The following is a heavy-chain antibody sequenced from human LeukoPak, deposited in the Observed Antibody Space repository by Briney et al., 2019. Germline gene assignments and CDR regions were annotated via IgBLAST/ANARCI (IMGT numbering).Heavy chain of an antibody. Sequence: PSETLSLTCAVYGGSLSGYYWSWIRQPPGKGLEWIGEINHSGSTNYNPSLKSRVTISVDTSNNQFSLKLSSVTAADTAVYYCARIGTMVRGATYYNRGYWGQGTLVTVSS. V-gene: IGHV4-34*01. CDR2: INHSGST. J-gene: IGHJ4*02. CDR3: ARIGTMVRGATYYNRGY. D-gene: IGHD3-10*01. CDR1: GGSLSGYY.